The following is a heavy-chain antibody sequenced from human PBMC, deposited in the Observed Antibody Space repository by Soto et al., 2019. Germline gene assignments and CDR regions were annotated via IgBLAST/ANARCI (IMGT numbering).Heavy chain of an antibody. CDR3: ARGRYDSSGYLRDAFDI. Sequence: QVQLQQWGAGLLKPSETLSLTCAVSGGSFSGYYWSWIRQPPGKGLEWIGEISHSGSTHYNPSLEGRDTSSLDTSKNHFSLRLTSVTAADTTAYYCARGRYDSSGYLRDAFDIWGQGTLVTVSS. V-gene: IGHV4-34*01. CDR1: GGSFSGYY. D-gene: IGHD3-22*01. J-gene: IGHJ3*02. CDR2: ISHSGST.